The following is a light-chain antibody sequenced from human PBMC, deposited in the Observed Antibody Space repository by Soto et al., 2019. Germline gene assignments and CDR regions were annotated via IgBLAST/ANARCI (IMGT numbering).Light chain of an antibody. V-gene: IGKV1-5*03. J-gene: IGKJ4*01. CDR2: KTS. CDR1: QSIGSW. CDR3: QQYNSYPLT. Sequence: DIQMTQSPSTLSASVGDRVTITCRASQSIGSWLAWYQQKPGKAPKVLIYKTSSLESGVPSRFSGSASGTEFTLTISSLQPDDFATYYCQQYNSYPLTFGGGTKVEI.